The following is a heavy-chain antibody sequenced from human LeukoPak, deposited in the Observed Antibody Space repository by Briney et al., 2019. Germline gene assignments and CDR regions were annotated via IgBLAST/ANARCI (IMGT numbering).Heavy chain of an antibody. CDR1: GFTFSDYY. CDR2: ISSSGSTI. J-gene: IGHJ4*02. Sequence: PGGSLRLSCAASGFTFSDYYMSWIRQAPGKGLEWVSYISSSGSTIYYADSVKGRFTISRDNAKNSLYLQMNSLRAEDTAVYYCAREVITMVRGVIITVYFDYWGQGTLVTVSS. V-gene: IGHV3-11*04. D-gene: IGHD3-10*01. CDR3: AREVITMVRGVIITVYFDY.